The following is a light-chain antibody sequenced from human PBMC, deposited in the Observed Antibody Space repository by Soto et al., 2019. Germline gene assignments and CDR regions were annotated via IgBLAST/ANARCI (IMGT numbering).Light chain of an antibody. CDR1: SSDVGGYAF. CDR2: EVF. CDR3: TSFTSSGTWV. Sequence: QSALTQPASASASPGQSITISCTGTSSDVGGYAFVSWYQQHPGEVPKLLIYEVFNRPSGVSNRFSGSKSGNSASLTISGLQIEDEADYYCTSFTSSGTWVFGGGTQLTVL. J-gene: IGLJ3*02. V-gene: IGLV2-14*03.